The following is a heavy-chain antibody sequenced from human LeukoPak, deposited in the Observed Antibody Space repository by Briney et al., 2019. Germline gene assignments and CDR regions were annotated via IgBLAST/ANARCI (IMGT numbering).Heavy chain of an antibody. D-gene: IGHD3-16*01. Sequence: GGSLRLSCSASGFTFSRNATHWVRQAPGKGLEYVSSIGTNGISTYYADSVQDRFTISRDNSKNTLYLQMSSLRPEDTAVYYCVRGQEVIYTPTFDYWGRGAVVTVSS. J-gene: IGHJ4*02. CDR3: VRGQEVIYTPTFDY. CDR1: GFTFSRNA. V-gene: IGHV3-64*03. CDR2: IGTNGIST.